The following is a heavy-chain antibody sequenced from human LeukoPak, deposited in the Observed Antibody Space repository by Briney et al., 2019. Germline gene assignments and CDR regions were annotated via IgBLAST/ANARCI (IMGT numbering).Heavy chain of an antibody. CDR2: IIPIFGTA. Sequence: GASVKVSCKASGGTFSSYAISWVRQAPGQGLEWMGGIIPIFGTANYAQKFQGRVTITTDESTSTAYMELSSLRSEDTAVYYCARDRYDFWSGYYMDVWGKGTTVTVSS. CDR3: ARDRYDFWSGYYMDV. CDR1: GGTFSSYA. J-gene: IGHJ6*03. D-gene: IGHD3-3*01. V-gene: IGHV1-69*05.